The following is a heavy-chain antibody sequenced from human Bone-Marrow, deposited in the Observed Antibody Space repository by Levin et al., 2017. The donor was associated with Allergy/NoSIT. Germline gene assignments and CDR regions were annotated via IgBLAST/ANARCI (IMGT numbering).Heavy chain of an antibody. Sequence: SGPTLVKPTQTLTLTCTFSGFSLDTNGLGVAWIRQPPGKALEWLALVYWHDHKRYNPSLRSRLTITKESSKDQVVLTLTNVDPLDTATYFCAHISAGLATTPHYFDHWGQGALVIVSS. CDR1: GFSLDTNGLG. J-gene: IGHJ4*02. CDR2: VYWHDHK. D-gene: IGHD6-25*01. V-gene: IGHV2-5*01. CDR3: AHISAGLATTPHYFDH.